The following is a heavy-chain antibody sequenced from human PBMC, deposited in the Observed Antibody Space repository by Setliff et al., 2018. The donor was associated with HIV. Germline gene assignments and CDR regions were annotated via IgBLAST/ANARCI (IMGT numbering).Heavy chain of an antibody. CDR2: ITSSSNYI. Sequence: SCAASGFTFSSYSMNWVRQAPGQGLEWVSSITSSSNYIYYADSVKGRFTISRDNAKNSLYLQMNSLRAEDTAMYYCARDRRRYDILTLHYMDVWGKGTTVTVSS. CDR1: GFTFSSYS. V-gene: IGHV3-21*01. J-gene: IGHJ6*03. D-gene: IGHD3-9*01. CDR3: ARDRRRYDILTLHYMDV.